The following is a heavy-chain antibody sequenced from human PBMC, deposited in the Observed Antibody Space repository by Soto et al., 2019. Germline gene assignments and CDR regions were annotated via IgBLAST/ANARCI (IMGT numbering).Heavy chain of an antibody. D-gene: IGHD3-9*01. CDR3: ARLEGLATISYYFDF. CDR2: IYYSGST. CDR1: GGSISSYY. J-gene: IGHJ4*02. V-gene: IGHV4-59*01. Sequence: SDTLSLTCTVSGGSISSYYWSWIRQPPGKGLEWIGYIYYSGSTNYNPSLKSRATISVDTSKNQFSLKLNSVTAADSAVYFCARLEGLATISYYFDFWGPGALVTVSS.